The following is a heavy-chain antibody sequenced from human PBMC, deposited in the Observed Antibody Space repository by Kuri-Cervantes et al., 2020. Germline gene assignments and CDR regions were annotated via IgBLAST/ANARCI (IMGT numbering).Heavy chain of an antibody. V-gene: IGHV3-48*01. CDR1: GFSFSSFG. J-gene: IGHJ4*02. CDR3: ARPQFSSSPEFDN. D-gene: IGHD6-6*01. CDR2: ISTGSGTI. Sequence: LSLTCATSGFSFSSFGMNWVRQAPGKGLEWISYISTGSGTISYADSVKGRFTISRDNAKNSLFLQMNSLRPEDTGVYYCARPQFSSSPEFDNWGQGTLVTVSS.